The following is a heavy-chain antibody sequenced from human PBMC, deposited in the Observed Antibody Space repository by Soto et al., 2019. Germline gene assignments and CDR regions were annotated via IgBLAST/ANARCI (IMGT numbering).Heavy chain of an antibody. CDR3: ASDDGLWWWDPDTLRFDP. D-gene: IGHD2-21*01. CDR2: IYYSGST. Sequence: SETLSLTCTVSGGSISSSSYYWGWIRQPPGKGLEWIGSIYYSGSTYYNPSLKSRVTISVDTSKNQFSLKLSSVTAADTAVYNCASDDGLWWWDPDTLRFDPWGQGTLVTVSS. V-gene: IGHV4-39*01. CDR1: GGSISSSSYY. J-gene: IGHJ5*02.